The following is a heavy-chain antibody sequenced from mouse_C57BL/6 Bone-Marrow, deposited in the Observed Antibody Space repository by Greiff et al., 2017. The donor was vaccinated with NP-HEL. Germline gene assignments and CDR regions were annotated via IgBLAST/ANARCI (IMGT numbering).Heavy chain of an antibody. D-gene: IGHD1-1*01. J-gene: IGHJ4*01. Sequence: VQLQQPGAELVMPGASVKLSCKASGYTFTSYWMHWVKQRPGQGLEWIGEIDPSDSYTNYNQKFKGKSTLTVDKSSSTAYMQLSSLTSEDSAVYYCAVITTVVAYYAMDYWGQGTSVTVSS. CDR3: AVITTVVAYYAMDY. V-gene: IGHV1-69*01. CDR2: IDPSDSYT. CDR1: GYTFTSYW.